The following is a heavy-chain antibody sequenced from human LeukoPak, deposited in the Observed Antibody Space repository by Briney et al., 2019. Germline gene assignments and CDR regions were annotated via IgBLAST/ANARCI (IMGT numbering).Heavy chain of an antibody. V-gene: IGHV4-59*01. CDR3: ARSPEIFGVVLYYYGMDV. CDR2: IYYSGST. CDR1: GGSFSGYY. Sequence: SETLSLTCAVYGGSFSGYYWSWIRQPPGKGLEWIGYIYYSGSTNYNPSLKSRVTISVDTSKNQFSLRLSSVTAADTAVYYCARSPEIFGVVLYYYGMDVWGQGTTVTVSS. J-gene: IGHJ6*02. D-gene: IGHD3-3*01.